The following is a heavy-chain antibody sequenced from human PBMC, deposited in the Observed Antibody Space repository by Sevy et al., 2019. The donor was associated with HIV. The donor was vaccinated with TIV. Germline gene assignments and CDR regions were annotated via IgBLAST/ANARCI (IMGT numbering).Heavy chain of an antibody. V-gene: IGHV3-48*03. Sequence: GGSLRLSCAASGFTFSSYEMNWVRRAPGKGLEWVSYISSSGSTIDYADSVKGRFTISGDNAKNSLYLQMNSLRAEDTAVYYCARDGGYNRFDYWGQGTLVTVSS. CDR1: GFTFSSYE. D-gene: IGHD5-12*01. CDR2: ISSSGSTI. J-gene: IGHJ4*02. CDR3: ARDGGYNRFDY.